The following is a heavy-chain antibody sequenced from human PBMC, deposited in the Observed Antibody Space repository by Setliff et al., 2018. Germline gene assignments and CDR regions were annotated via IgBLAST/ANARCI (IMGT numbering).Heavy chain of an antibody. J-gene: IGHJ4*02. CDR3: ARDLHGYNYFDY. CDR1: GGSIGSSSYY. V-gene: IGHV4-39*07. D-gene: IGHD5-12*01. CDR2: IYYSGST. Sequence: PSETLSLTCTVSGGSIGSSSYYWGWIRQPPGKGLEWIGSIYYSGSTHYNPALKSRVTISVDTSKNQFSLKLNSVTAADTAVYYCARDLHGYNYFDYWGQGTLVTVSS.